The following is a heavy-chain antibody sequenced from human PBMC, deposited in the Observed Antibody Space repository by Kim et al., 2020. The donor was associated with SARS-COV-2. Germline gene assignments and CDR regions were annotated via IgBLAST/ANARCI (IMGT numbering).Heavy chain of an antibody. CDR1: GFTFSSYA. D-gene: IGHD7-27*01. CDR3: ARDEGKRPASLLGINWFDP. Sequence: GGSLRLSCAASGFTFSSYAMHWVRQAPGKGLEWVAVISYDGSNKYYADSVKGRFTISRDNSENTLYLQMNSLRAEDTAVYYCARDEGKRPASLLGINWFDPWGQGTLVTVSS. CDR2: ISYDGSNK. J-gene: IGHJ5*02. V-gene: IGHV3-30*04.